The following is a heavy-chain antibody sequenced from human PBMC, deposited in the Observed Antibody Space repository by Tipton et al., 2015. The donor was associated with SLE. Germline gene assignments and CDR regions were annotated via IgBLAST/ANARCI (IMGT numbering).Heavy chain of an antibody. D-gene: IGHD2/OR15-2a*01. CDR1: GGSISRNNW. V-gene: IGHV4-4*02. CDR3: ASNNRDYFDY. CDR2: IYHSGST. J-gene: IGHJ4*02. Sequence: TLSLTCAVFGGSISRNNWWSWVRQPPGKGLEWIGEIYHSGSTNYNPSLESRVTISVDTSKNQFSLNLTSVTAADTAVYYCASNNRDYFDYWGQGTLVTVSS.